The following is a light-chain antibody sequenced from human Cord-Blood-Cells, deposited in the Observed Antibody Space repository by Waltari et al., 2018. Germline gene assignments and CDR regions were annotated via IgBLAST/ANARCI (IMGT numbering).Light chain of an antibody. V-gene: IGLV2-8*01. CDR2: EVS. CDR3: SSYAGSNNFVV. J-gene: IGLJ2*01. Sequence: QSALTQPPSASGSPGHSVTISCPGPSSKFGGYHDVSWYQQHPGKAPKLMIYEVSKRPSGVPDRFSGSKSGNTASLTVSGLQAEDEADYYCSSYAGSNNFVVFGGGTKLTVL. CDR1: SSKFGGYHD.